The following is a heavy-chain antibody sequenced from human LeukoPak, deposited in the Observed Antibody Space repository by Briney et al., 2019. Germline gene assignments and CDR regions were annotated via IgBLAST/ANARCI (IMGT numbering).Heavy chain of an antibody. V-gene: IGHV4-4*07. Sequence: SETLSLTCTVSGGSISSYYWSWIRQPAGKGLEWIGRIYTSGSTNYNPSLKSRVTMSVDTSKNQFSLKLSSVTAADTAVYYCARDQDPYSSCWYPYYYYGMDVWGQGTTVTVSS. CDR2: IYTSGST. J-gene: IGHJ6*02. CDR3: ARDQDPYSSCWYPYYYYGMDV. CDR1: GGSISSYY. D-gene: IGHD6-13*01.